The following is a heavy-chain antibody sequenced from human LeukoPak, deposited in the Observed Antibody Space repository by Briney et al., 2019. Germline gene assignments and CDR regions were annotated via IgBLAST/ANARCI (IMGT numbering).Heavy chain of an antibody. CDR2: ISGSGGST. Sequence: GGSLRLSCAASGFTFSSYGMHWVRQAPGKGLEWVSAISGSGGSTYYADSVKGRFTISRDNSKNTLYLQMNSLRAEDTAVYYCAKDYGYYDSSGYYHFGYWGQGTLVTVSS. CDR1: GFTFSSYG. V-gene: IGHV3-23*01. D-gene: IGHD3-22*01. CDR3: AKDYGYYDSSGYYHFGY. J-gene: IGHJ4*02.